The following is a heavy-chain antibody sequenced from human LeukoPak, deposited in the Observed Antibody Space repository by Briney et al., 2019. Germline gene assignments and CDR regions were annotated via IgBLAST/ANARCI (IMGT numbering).Heavy chain of an antibody. CDR1: GGSISSYY. D-gene: IGHD2-2*01. J-gene: IGHJ3*02. CDR2: IYTSGST. CDR3: ARDDSARGVVVVPAALKWAFDI. V-gene: IGHV4-4*07. Sequence: SETLSLTCTVSGGSISSYYWSWIRQPAGKGLEWIGRIYTSGSTNYNPSLKSRVTMSVDTSKNQFSLKLSSVTAADTAVYYCARDDSARGVVVVPAALKWAFDIWAKGQWSPSLQ.